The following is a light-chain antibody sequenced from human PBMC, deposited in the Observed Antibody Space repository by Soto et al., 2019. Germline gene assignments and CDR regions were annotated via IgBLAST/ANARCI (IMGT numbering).Light chain of an antibody. Sequence: EIVLTQSPATLSSFPGDRVTLSCRASQYINTRLAWYQHRPGQAPRLLIYQPSIRAAGIPARFSASGSGTDFTLPISDVQPADFALYYCHQRQSWPRTFGQGTKVDI. J-gene: IGKJ1*01. CDR1: QYINTR. CDR2: QPS. V-gene: IGKV3-11*01. CDR3: HQRQSWPRT.